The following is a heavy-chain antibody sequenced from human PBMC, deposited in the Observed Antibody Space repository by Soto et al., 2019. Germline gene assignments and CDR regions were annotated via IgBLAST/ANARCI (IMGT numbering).Heavy chain of an antibody. CDR2: INWNSGST. CDR3: VKDESINWYSGHFRH. CDR1: GFTFDDYA. V-gene: IGHV3-9*01. Sequence: EVQLVESGGGLVQPGRSLRLSCAASGFTFDDYAMHWVRQVPGKGLEWVSGINWNSGSTGYGDSVKGRFAMSRDNAKNSLHLQMNSLSAEDTAFYYCVKDESINWYSGHFRHWGQGTLVTVSS. D-gene: IGHD6-13*01. J-gene: IGHJ1*01.